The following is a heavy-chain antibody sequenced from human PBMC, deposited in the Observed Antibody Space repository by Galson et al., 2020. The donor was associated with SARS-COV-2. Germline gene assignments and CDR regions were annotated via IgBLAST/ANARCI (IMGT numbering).Heavy chain of an antibody. Sequence: GESLKISCKGSGYSFTSYWIGWVRQMPGKGLEWMGIIYPGDSDTRHSPSFQAQVTISADKSISTAYLQWSSLKASDTAMYYCARHFVERATIRPHYYFDYWGQGTLVTVSS. J-gene: IGHJ4*02. D-gene: IGHD5-12*01. V-gene: IGHV5-51*01. CDR2: IYPGDSDT. CDR3: ARHFVERATIRPHYYFDY. CDR1: GYSFTSYW.